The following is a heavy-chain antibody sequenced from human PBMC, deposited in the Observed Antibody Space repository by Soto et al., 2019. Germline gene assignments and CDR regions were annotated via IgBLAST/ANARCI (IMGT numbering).Heavy chain of an antibody. D-gene: IGHD2-2*01. V-gene: IGHV1-69*02. Sequence: SVKVSCKASGGTFSSYTISWVRQAPGQGPEWMGRIIPILGIANYAQKFQGRVTITADKSTSTAYMELSSLRSEDTAVYYCARSRIVPAAKYYFDYWGQGTLVTVSS. CDR2: IIPILGIA. CDR3: ARSRIVPAAKYYFDY. CDR1: GGTFSSYT. J-gene: IGHJ4*02.